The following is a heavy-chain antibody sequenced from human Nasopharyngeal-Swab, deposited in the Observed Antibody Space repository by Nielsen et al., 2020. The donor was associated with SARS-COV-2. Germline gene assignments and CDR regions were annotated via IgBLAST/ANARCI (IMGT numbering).Heavy chain of an antibody. CDR2: INPSGGST. Sequence: ASVKVPCKASGYTFTSYYMHWVRQAPGQGLEWMGIINPSGGSTSYAQKFQGRVTMTRDTSTSTVYMELSSLRSEDTAVYYCARALGDYYDSSVATGPDAFDIWGQGTMVAVSS. V-gene: IGHV1-46*01. D-gene: IGHD3-22*01. CDR1: GYTFTSYY. J-gene: IGHJ3*02. CDR3: ARALGDYYDSSVATGPDAFDI.